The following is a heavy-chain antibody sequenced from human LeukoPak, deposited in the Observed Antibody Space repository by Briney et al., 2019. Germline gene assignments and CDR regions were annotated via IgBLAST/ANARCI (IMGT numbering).Heavy chain of an antibody. J-gene: IGHJ4*02. CDR2: IWYDGSYK. CDR3: ARDFNNGMVAYYYFDY. CDR1: GFTFSSHA. D-gene: IGHD1-14*01. Sequence: PGRSLRLSCAASGFTFSSHAMHWVRQAPGKGLEWVATIWYDGSYKYYADSVKGRFTISRDSSKNTLYLQMNSLRAEDTAVYYCARDFNNGMVAYYYFDYWGQGTLVTVSS. V-gene: IGHV3-33*01.